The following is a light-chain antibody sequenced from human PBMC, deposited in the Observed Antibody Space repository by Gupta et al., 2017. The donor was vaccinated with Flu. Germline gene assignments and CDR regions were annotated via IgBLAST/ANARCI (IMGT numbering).Light chain of an antibody. CDR1: SSDVGGYNY. CDR2: DVS. J-gene: IGLJ3*02. Sequence: QPASVSGSPGQSITISCTGTSSDVGGYNYVSWYQQHPGKAPKLMIYDVSNRPSGVSNRFSGSKSGNTASLTISGLQAEDEADYYCSSYTSSSTWVFGGGTKLTVL. CDR3: SSYTSSSTWV. V-gene: IGLV2-14*01.